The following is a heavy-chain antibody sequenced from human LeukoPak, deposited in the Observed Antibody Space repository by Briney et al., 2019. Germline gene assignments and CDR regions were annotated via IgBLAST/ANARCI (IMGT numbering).Heavy chain of an antibody. D-gene: IGHD5-12*01. V-gene: IGHV3-21*01. Sequence: GGSLRLSCAASGFTFSSYSMNWVRQAPGKGLEWVSSISSSSYIYYADSVKGRFTISRDNAKNSLYLQMNSLRAEDKAVYYCARDFVVATTQYYYYYGMDVWGKGTTVTVSS. CDR1: GFTFSSYS. J-gene: IGHJ6*04. CDR3: ARDFVVATTQYYYYYGMDV. CDR2: ISSSSYI.